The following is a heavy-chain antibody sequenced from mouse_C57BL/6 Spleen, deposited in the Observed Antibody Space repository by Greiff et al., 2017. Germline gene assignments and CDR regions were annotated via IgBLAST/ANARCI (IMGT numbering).Heavy chain of an antibody. Sequence: VQLQQSGAELVRPGTSVKVSCKASGYAFTNYLIEWVKQRPGQGLEWIGVINPGGGGTNYNEKFKGKATLTADKSSSTAYMQLSSLTSEDSAVYFCARGITTAYAMDYWGQGTSVTVSS. CDR2: INPGGGGT. J-gene: IGHJ4*01. CDR3: ARGITTAYAMDY. V-gene: IGHV1-54*01. CDR1: GYAFTNYL. D-gene: IGHD1-2*01.